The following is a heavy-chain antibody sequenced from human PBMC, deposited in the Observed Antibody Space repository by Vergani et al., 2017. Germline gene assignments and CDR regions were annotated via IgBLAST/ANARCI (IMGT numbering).Heavy chain of an antibody. Sequence: QVQLVESGGGVVQPVGSLRLSCIASGFTFRIYGMHWVRQAPGKGLECVAFIRYDGTKRFYGDSMKGRFTISRDNSQTTVFLQMNSLRADDSAVYYCTKAGQYDSDNFHDSWGQGALVTVAS. D-gene: IGHD3-22*01. J-gene: IGHJ1*01. CDR3: TKAGQYDSDNFHDS. CDR2: IRYDGTKR. CDR1: GFTFRIYG. V-gene: IGHV3-30*02.